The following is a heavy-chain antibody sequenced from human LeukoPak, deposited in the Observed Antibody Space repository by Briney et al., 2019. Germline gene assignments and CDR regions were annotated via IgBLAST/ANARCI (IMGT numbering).Heavy chain of an antibody. Sequence: SETLSLTCTVSGGSVSSGSYYWSWIRQPPGKGLEWIGYMYYSGSTNYNPSLKSRVTISVDTSKNQFSLKLSSVTAADTAVYYCAREGLYGDYVWSLDYWGQGTLVTVSS. V-gene: IGHV4-61*01. CDR3: AREGLYGDYVWSLDY. CDR2: MYYSGST. D-gene: IGHD4-17*01. CDR1: GGSVSSGSYY. J-gene: IGHJ4*02.